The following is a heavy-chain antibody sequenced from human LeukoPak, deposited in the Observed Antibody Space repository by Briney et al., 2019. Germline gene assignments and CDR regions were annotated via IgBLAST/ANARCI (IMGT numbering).Heavy chain of an antibody. CDR2: IYSTP. Sequence: PGGSLRLSRAASGFTFSDYSMNWVRQAPGKGLEWVSYIYSTPYYADSVKGRFTISRDNAKNSLYLQMNSLRDEDTAVYYCARDHNWAFDIWGQGTMVTVSS. J-gene: IGHJ3*02. D-gene: IGHD5-24*01. CDR1: GFTFSDYS. V-gene: IGHV3-48*02. CDR3: ARDHNWAFDI.